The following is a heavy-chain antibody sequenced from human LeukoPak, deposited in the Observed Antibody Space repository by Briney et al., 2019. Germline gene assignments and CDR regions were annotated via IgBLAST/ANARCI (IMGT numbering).Heavy chain of an antibody. CDR1: GYSFTSYG. CDR2: ISAYNGKT. D-gene: IGHD3/OR15-3a*01. Sequence: ASVKVSCKASGYSFTSYGISWVRQAPGQGLKWMGWISAYNGKTDYAENLQGRVTMTTDTSTSTAYLELRSLRSDDTAVYYCARDEQDFWTGVGVYMDVWGKGTTVTVSS. J-gene: IGHJ6*03. V-gene: IGHV1-18*01. CDR3: ARDEQDFWTGVGVYMDV.